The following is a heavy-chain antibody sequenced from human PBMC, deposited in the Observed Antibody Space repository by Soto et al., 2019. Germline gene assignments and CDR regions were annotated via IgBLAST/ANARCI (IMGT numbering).Heavy chain of an antibody. Sequence: QQKLVQSGAEVKKPGSSVKVSCKASGGTFSNYAISWVRQAPGQGLEWMGKIIPIFKTANYAEKFQGRITNTADRTPSADRAYMELSSLRSEDSARYYWARVSIPGIDGEDVWGQGTTVTVSS. CDR2: IIPIFKTA. J-gene: IGHJ6*02. D-gene: IGHD2-21*01. V-gene: IGHV1-69*06. CDR1: GGTFSNYA. CDR3: ARVSIPGIDGEDV.